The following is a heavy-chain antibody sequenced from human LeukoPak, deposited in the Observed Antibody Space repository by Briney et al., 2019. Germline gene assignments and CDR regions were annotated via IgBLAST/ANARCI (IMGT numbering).Heavy chain of an antibody. CDR3: AREYYYGSAPDV. Sequence: SETLSLTCTVSGGSISSYYWSWIRQPPGKGLEWIGYIYYSGSTNYNPSLKSRVTISVDTSKNQFSLKLSSVTAADTAVYYCAREYYYGSAPDVWGQGTTVTVSS. V-gene: IGHV4-59*01. CDR2: IYYSGST. J-gene: IGHJ6*02. D-gene: IGHD3-10*01. CDR1: GGSISSYY.